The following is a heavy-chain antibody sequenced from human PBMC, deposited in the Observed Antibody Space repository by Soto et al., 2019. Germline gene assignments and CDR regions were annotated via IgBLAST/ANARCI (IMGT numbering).Heavy chain of an antibody. CDR3: AKKYYYGSGSYYNSDYFDY. CDR2: ISYDGSNK. J-gene: IGHJ4*02. D-gene: IGHD3-10*01. CDR1: GFTFSSYG. Sequence: GGSLRLSCAASGFTFSSYGMHWVRQAPGKGLEWVAVISYDGSNKYYADSVKGRFTISRDNSKNTLYLQMNSLRAEDTAVYYCAKKYYYGSGSYYNSDYFDYWGQGTLVTVSS. V-gene: IGHV3-30*18.